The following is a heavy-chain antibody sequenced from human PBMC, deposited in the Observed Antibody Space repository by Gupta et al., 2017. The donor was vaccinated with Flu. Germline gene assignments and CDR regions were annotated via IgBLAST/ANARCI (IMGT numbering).Heavy chain of an antibody. CDR2: ISSRSSYI. D-gene: IGHD3-9*01. V-gene: IGHV3-21*01. CDR3: ARSFDISHFGIDV. J-gene: IGHJ6*02. CDR1: GYPLRTYY. Sequence: EVQLVASGGGLVKPGGSLRPSCAASGYPLRTYYLTWVRLAPGTGLGWGSSISSRSSYIYYTDSLKGRFTISRDNAKNSLYLQMNSLRAEDTAVYYCARSFDISHFGIDVWGQGTTVTVSS.